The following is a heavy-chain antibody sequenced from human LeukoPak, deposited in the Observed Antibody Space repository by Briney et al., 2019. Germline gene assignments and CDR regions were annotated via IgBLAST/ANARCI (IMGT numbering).Heavy chain of an antibody. V-gene: IGHV3-23*01. Sequence: PGGSLRLSCAASGFTFSSYAMNWVRQAPGKGLEWVSAITGSGGRTYYADSVKGRFTISRDNAKNSLYLQMNSLRAEDTAVYYCARDSGDGYNYQPFDYWGQGTLVTVSS. CDR3: ARDSGDGYNYQPFDY. CDR2: ITGSGGRT. CDR1: GFTFSSYA. D-gene: IGHD5-24*01. J-gene: IGHJ4*02.